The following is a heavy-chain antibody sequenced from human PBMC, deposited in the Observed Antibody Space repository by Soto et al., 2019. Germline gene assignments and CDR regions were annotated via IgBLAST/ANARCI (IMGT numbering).Heavy chain of an antibody. J-gene: IGHJ6*02. Sequence: PSETLSLTCTVSGAYMRNDYYYWSWVRQNPGKDLEWIGHMHHSGRTHYNPSLKSRVAISVDTSKNQFSLKLSSVTAADTAVYYCAIDQTYYYDSSGYGPLPYYYYYGMDVWGQGTTVTVSS. CDR1: GAYMRNDYYY. V-gene: IGHV4-31*03. CDR3: AIDQTYYYDSSGYGPLPYYYYYGMDV. D-gene: IGHD3-22*01. CDR2: MHHSGRT.